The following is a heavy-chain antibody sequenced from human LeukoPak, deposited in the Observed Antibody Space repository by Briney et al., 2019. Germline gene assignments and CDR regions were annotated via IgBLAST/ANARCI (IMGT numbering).Heavy chain of an antibody. Sequence: PSETLSLTCTVSGGSISSYYWSWIRQPPGKGLEWIGYIYYSGSTNYNPSLKSRVTISVDTSKNQFSLKLSSVTAADTAVYYCARLPLDYDILTGYYDYFDYWGQGTLATVSS. CDR1: GGSISSYY. J-gene: IGHJ4*02. CDR2: IYYSGST. CDR3: ARLPLDYDILTGYYDYFDY. D-gene: IGHD3-9*01. V-gene: IGHV4-59*08.